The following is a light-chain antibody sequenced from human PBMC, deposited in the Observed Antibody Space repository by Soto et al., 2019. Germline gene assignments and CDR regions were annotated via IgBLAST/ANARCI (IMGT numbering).Light chain of an antibody. CDR3: QHLDSFPLA. CDR1: QSISSH. J-gene: IGKJ4*01. CDR2: AAS. V-gene: IGKV1-9*01. Sequence: DIQLTQSPSFLSASVGDRVTITCRASQSISSHVAWYRQKSGKAPMLLIYAASTLQSGVPSRFSGSGSWTEFTLTISSLHPEDFATYSCQHLDSFPLAFGGGTTVEI.